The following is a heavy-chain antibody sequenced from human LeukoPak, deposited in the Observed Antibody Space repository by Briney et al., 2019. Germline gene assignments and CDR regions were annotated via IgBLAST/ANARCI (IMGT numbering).Heavy chain of an antibody. J-gene: IGHJ4*02. CDR3: ARVGNY. CDR1: GFTFSSYA. Sequence: GGSLRLSCAASGFTFSSYAMHWVRQAPGKGLEWVAVISYDGSNKYYADSVKGRFTISRDNSKNTLYLQMNSLGAEDTAVYYCARVGNYWGQGTLVTVSS. CDR2: ISYDGSNK. V-gene: IGHV3-30*04. D-gene: IGHD1-26*01.